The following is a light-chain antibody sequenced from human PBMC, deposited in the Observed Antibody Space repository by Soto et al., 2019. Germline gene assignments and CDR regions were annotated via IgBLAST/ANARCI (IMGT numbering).Light chain of an antibody. CDR3: CSYGGSSAV. J-gene: IGLJ7*01. CDR2: EVS. V-gene: IGLV2-23*02. CDR1: SSDVGSHNL. Sequence: QSALTQPASVSGSPGQSITISCTGTSSDVGSHNLVSWYQQHPGQAPKLMIYEVSKRPLGVSARFSASKSGNAASLTISGIQAEDDADYYCCSYGGSSAVFGGGTQLTVL.